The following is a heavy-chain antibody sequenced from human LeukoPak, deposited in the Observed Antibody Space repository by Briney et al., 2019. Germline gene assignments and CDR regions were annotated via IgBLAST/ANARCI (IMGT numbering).Heavy chain of an antibody. CDR3: AKATSPAPGYYYYGMDV. D-gene: IGHD2-2*01. CDR1: GFTFSSYA. CDR2: ISGSGGST. J-gene: IGHJ6*02. Sequence: GGSLRLSCAASGFTFSSYAMSWVRQAPGKGLEWVSAISGSGGSTYYADSAKGRFTISRDNSKNTLYLQMNSLRAEDTAVYYCAKATSPAPGYYYYGMDVWGQGTTVTVSS. V-gene: IGHV3-23*01.